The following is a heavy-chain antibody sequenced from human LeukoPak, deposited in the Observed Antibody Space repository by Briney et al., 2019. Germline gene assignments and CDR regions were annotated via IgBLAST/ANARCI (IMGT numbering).Heavy chain of an antibody. J-gene: IGHJ3*01. CDR2: INTDTGNP. CDR1: GYTFTDYP. Sequence: ASVKVSCKASGYTFTDYPLNWVRQAPGQGLEWMGWINTDTGNPTYAQGFTGHYVFSLDTSVSTAYLQIISLKAEDTAVYYCARAGLTGSKVAFDVWGQGTMVTVSS. CDR3: ARAGLTGSKVAFDV. V-gene: IGHV7-4-1*02. D-gene: IGHD1-20*01.